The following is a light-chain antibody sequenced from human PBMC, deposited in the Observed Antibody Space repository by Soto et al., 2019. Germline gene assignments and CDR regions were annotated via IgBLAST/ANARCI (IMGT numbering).Light chain of an antibody. J-gene: IGKJ3*01. CDR3: QQRSTWPPFI. Sequence: EIVLPQSPATLSLSLGERATLSCRASQSIGSYLAWYQHKLGQPPRLLIYDASNRATGIPVRFSGSGSGTDFTLTISSLEPEDVAVYYCQQRSTWPPFIFGPGTKVENK. CDR2: DAS. V-gene: IGKV3-11*01. CDR1: QSIGSY.